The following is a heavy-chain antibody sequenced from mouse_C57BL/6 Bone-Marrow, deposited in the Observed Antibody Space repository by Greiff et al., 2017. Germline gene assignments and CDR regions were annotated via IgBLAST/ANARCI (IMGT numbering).Heavy chain of an antibody. CDR3: ARTPYGSSDYFDY. CDR2: IDPSDSYT. D-gene: IGHD1-1*01. V-gene: IGHV1-69*01. CDR1: GYTFTSYW. Sequence: VQLQQPGAELVMPGASVKLSCTASGYTFTSYWMHWVKQRPGQGLEWIGEIDPSDSYTNYNQKFKGKSTLTVDKSSSTAYMQLSSLTSEDSAVYYCARTPYGSSDYFDYWGQGTTLTVSS. J-gene: IGHJ2*01.